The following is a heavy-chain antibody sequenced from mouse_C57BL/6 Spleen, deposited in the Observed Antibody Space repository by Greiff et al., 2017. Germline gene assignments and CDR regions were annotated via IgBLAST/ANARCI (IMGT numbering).Heavy chain of an antibody. Sequence: EVKLVESEGGLVQPGSSMKLSCTASGFTFSDYYMAWVRQVPEKGLEWVANINYDGSSTYYLDSLKSRFIISRDNAKNILYLRMSSLKSENTATYYCERDGWLEFDYWGQGTTLTVSS. J-gene: IGHJ2*01. V-gene: IGHV5-16*01. D-gene: IGHD1-1*02. CDR3: ERDGWLEFDY. CDR1: GFTFSDYY. CDR2: INYDGSST.